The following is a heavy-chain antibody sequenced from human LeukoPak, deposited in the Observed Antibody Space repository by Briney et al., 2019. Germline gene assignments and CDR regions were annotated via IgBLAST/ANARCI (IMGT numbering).Heavy chain of an antibody. D-gene: IGHD5-18*01. Sequence: SETLSLTCSVSGGSINTNTNYWGWNSSNYWGWIRQPPGKGLEWIGSIHYSGTTYYHPSLQSRLTISVDTSKNQFSLKVTSVTAADTALYYCARQRDTARVGAFDIWGQGTLVTASS. CDR2: IHYSGTT. J-gene: IGHJ3*02. CDR1: GGSINTNTNYWGWNSSNY. V-gene: IGHV4-39*01. CDR3: ARQRDTARVGAFDI.